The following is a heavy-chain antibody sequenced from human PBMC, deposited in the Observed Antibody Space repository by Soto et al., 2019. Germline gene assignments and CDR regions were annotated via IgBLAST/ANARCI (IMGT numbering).Heavy chain of an antibody. V-gene: IGHV3-21*02. CDR2: IGGSDTFT. J-gene: IGHJ4*02. CDR3: VRDGSLLGMTR. Sequence: EVQLVESGGGLVKPGESLRLSCVASGFTFKNYNMNWVRQAPGKGLEWVSSIGGSDTFTYYADSVKGRFTISRDNAKSSLVRQMNSRRGEDTAGYLWVRDGSLLGMTRWGQGTLVTVSS. D-gene: IGHD3-10*01. CDR1: GFTFKNYN.